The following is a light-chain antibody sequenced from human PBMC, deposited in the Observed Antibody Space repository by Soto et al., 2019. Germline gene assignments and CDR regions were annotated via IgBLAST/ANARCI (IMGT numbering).Light chain of an antibody. Sequence: QSVLTQPASVSGSPGQSITISCTASTSDVAVYNYVSWYQQLPGKAPKLLIYEVSYRPSGVSNRFSGSKSGSTASLTISGLQAEDEADYYCSSYTSSNTLFGGGTKLTVL. J-gene: IGLJ2*01. CDR2: EVS. V-gene: IGLV2-14*01. CDR3: SSYTSSNTL. CDR1: TSDVAVYNY.